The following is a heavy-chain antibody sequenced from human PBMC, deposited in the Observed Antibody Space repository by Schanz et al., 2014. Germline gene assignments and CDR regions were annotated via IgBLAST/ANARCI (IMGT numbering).Heavy chain of an antibody. CDR1: GGTFSSYT. Sequence: QVQLVQSEAEVKKPGSSVKVSCKASGGTFSSYTISWVRQAPGQGLEWMGRIIPVLAIADYAQKFQGRVTMTADTSTSTAYMELRSLRSDDTAVYYCAKDLYNYGIFDSWGQGTLVTVSS. J-gene: IGHJ5*01. V-gene: IGHV1-69*08. D-gene: IGHD3-16*01. CDR3: AKDLYNYGIFDS. CDR2: IIPVLAIA.